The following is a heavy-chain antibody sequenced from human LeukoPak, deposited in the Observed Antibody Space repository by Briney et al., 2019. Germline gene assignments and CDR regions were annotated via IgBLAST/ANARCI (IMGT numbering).Heavy chain of an antibody. J-gene: IGHJ4*02. Sequence: PSETLSLTCAVYGVSFSGYYWSWIRQPPGKGLEWIGEINHSGSTNYNPSLKSRVTISVDTSKNQFSLKLSSVTAADTAVYYCARHEEMGIFDYWGQGTLVTVSS. CDR2: INHSGST. D-gene: IGHD5-24*01. V-gene: IGHV4-34*01. CDR1: GVSFSGYY. CDR3: ARHEEMGIFDY.